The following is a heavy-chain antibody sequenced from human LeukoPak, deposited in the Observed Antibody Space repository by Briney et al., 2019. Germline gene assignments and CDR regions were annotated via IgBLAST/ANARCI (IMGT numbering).Heavy chain of an antibody. V-gene: IGHV3-7*01. CDR3: ARATMVRGQYFDY. J-gene: IGHJ4*02. Sequence: GGSLRLSCAASGFTFSSYWMSWVRQAPGKGLEWVANIKQDGSEKYYVDSVKGRFTIYRDNAKNSLYLQMNSLRAEDTAVYYCARATMVRGQYFDYWGQGTLVTVSS. D-gene: IGHD3-10*01. CDR2: IKQDGSEK. CDR1: GFTFSSYW.